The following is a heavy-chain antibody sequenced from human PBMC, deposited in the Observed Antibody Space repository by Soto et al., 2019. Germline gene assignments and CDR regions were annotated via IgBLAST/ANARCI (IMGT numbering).Heavy chain of an antibody. CDR3: IYRRASWDYHGLDV. V-gene: IGHV2-5*01. CDR1: GFSLTTGGGG. Sequence: QFTLKESGPTLVEPTQTLTLTCSFSGFSLTTGGGGVGWIRQPPGSSPEWLAVIYWNDDRRRSPSLEHRLTITKDTSKNQVILTTTHVDPVDTATYYCIYRRASWDYHGLDVWGQGTPVTVSS. CDR2: IYWNDDR. D-gene: IGHD2-21*01. J-gene: IGHJ6*02.